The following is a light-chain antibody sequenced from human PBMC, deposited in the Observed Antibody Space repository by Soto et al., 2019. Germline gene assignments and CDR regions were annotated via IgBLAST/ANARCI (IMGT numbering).Light chain of an antibody. CDR3: QQYNSYPWT. J-gene: IGKJ1*01. CDR2: KAS. V-gene: IGKV1-5*03. CDR1: QIISSW. Sequence: IQITLPPSTLSASVGDRVTITCRASQIISSWLAWYQQKPGKAPKLLIYKASSLESGVPSRFSGSGSGTEFTLPISSLQPDDFATYYCQQYNSYPWTFGQGTKVDIK.